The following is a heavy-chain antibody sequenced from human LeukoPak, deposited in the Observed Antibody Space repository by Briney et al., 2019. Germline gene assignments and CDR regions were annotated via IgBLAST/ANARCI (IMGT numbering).Heavy chain of an antibody. CDR2: INHSGST. V-gene: IGHV4-34*01. D-gene: IGHD1-1*01. CDR1: GGSFSGYY. Sequence: PSETLSLTCAVYGGSFSGYYWSWIRQPPGKGLEWIGEINHSGSTNYNPSLKSRVTISVDTSKNQFSLKLSSVTAADTAVYYCAREGDNSTGTTRAFDIWGQGTMATVSS. J-gene: IGHJ3*02. CDR3: AREGDNSTGTTRAFDI.